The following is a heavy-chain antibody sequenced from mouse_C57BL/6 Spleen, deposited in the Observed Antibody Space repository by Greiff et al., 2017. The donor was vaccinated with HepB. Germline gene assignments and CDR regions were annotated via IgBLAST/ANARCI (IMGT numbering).Heavy chain of an antibody. CDR1: GFSLTSYG. J-gene: IGHJ2*01. Sequence: VKLMESGPGLVQPSQCLSITCTVSGFSLTSYGVHWVRQSPGKGLEWLGVIWSGGSTDNNAAFITRLSISKDNSKSQVFFKMNSLQADDKAIYYCARDGYYYFDYWGKGTTLTVAS. CDR2: IWSGGST. CDR3: ARDGYYYFDY. V-gene: IGHV2-2*01. D-gene: IGHD2-3*01.